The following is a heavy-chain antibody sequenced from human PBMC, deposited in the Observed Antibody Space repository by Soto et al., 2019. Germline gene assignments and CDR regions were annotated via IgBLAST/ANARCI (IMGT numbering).Heavy chain of an antibody. Sequence: SETLSLTCAVHGGSFSGYYWDWIRQPPGKGLEWIGYIYYSGSTYYNPSLKSRVTISVDTSKNQFSLKLSSVTAADTAVYYCARGLTGDFDYWGQGTLVTVSS. V-gene: IGHV4-30-4*08. CDR2: IYYSGST. CDR1: GGSFSGYY. CDR3: ARGLTGDFDY. J-gene: IGHJ4*02. D-gene: IGHD3-16*01.